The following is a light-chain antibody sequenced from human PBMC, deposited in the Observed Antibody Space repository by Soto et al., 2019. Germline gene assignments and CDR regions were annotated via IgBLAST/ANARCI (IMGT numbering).Light chain of an antibody. CDR1: SSDVGGYNY. J-gene: IGLJ1*01. Sequence: QSVLTQPASVSGAPGQSITISCTGTSSDVGGYNYVSWYQQYPGKALKLMIYDVSNRPSGVSNRFSGSKSGNTASLTISGLQAEDEADYYCSSYTTSNTFYVFGTGTKVTVL. CDR2: DVS. CDR3: SSYTTSNTFYV. V-gene: IGLV2-14*03.